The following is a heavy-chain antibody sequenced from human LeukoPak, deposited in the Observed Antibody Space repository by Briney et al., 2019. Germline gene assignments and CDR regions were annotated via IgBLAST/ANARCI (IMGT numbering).Heavy chain of an antibody. V-gene: IGHV1-2*02. D-gene: IGHD5-18*01. CDR1: GYTFTDYY. CDR2: INLNSGGT. CDR3: ANIQKWLPY. Sequence: ASVKVSCKASGYTFTDYYMHWVRQAPGQGLEWMGWINLNSGGTNLAQEFQGRVTMTRDTSISTAYTELSRLTSDDTAMYYCANIQKWLPYWGQGTLVTVSS. J-gene: IGHJ4*02.